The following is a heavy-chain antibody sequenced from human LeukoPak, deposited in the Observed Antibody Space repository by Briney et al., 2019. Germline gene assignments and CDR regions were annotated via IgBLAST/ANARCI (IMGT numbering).Heavy chain of an antibody. D-gene: IGHD2-2*01. CDR1: GFTFSSYW. CDR3: ASLAKDIVVVPAAPVFDY. V-gene: IGHV3-7*01. J-gene: IGHJ4*02. CDR2: IKQDGSEK. Sequence: GGSLRLSCADSGFTFSSYWMSWVRQAPGKGLEWVANIKQDGSEKYYVDSVKGRFTISRDNAKNSLYLQMNSLRAEDTAVYYCASLAKDIVVVPAAPVFDYWGQGTLVTVSS.